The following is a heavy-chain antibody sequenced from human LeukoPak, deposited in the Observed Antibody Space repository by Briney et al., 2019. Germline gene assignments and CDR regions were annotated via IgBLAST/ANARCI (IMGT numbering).Heavy chain of an antibody. J-gene: IGHJ5*02. CDR3: AKGVQWLLQFDP. Sequence: GGSLRLSCAASGFTFSSYAMSWVRQAPGKGLEWVSAISASGGTTYYADSVKGRFTISRDNSKNTLYLQMNSLRAEDTAVYYCAKGVQWLLQFDPWGQGTLVTVSS. D-gene: IGHD6-19*01. CDR1: GFTFSSYA. V-gene: IGHV3-23*01. CDR2: ISASGGTT.